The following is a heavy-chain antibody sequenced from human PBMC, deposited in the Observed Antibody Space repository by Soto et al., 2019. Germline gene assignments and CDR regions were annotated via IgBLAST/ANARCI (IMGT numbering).Heavy chain of an antibody. D-gene: IGHD3-3*01. V-gene: IGHV1-18*04. Sequence: AASVKVSCKASGYTFTSYGISWVRQAPGQGLEWMGWISAYNGNTNYAQKLQGRVTMTTDTSTSTAYMELRSLRSDDTAVYYCARWAYYDFWSGSADYYYYGMDVWGQGTTVTVSS. CDR3: ARWAYYDFWSGSADYYYYGMDV. CDR1: GYTFTSYG. CDR2: ISAYNGNT. J-gene: IGHJ6*02.